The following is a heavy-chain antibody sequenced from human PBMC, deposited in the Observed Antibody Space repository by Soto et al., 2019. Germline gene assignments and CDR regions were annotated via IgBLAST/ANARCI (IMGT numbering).Heavy chain of an antibody. Sequence: SETLSLTCTVSGGSISSYYWSWIRQPPGKGLEWIGYIYYSGSTNYNPSLKSRVTISVDTSKNQFSLKLSSVTAADTAVYYCARAASRSPYYFDYWGQGMLVTVSS. V-gene: IGHV4-59*01. CDR1: GGSISSYY. D-gene: IGHD6-13*01. J-gene: IGHJ4*02. CDR2: IYYSGST. CDR3: ARAASRSPYYFDY.